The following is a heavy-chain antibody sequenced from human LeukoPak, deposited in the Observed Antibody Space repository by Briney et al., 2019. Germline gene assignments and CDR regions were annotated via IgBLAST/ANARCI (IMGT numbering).Heavy chain of an antibody. V-gene: IGHV4-39*07. CDR3: ASEYCSGDSCEGGHFDY. J-gene: IGHJ4*02. Sequence: SETLFLTCTVSGGSISSSSYYWGWIRQPPGKGLEWIGRSYYSGHTYYNPSLKSRVTISVDTSNNQFSLKLSSVTAADTAIYYCASEYCSGDSCEGGHFDYWGQGTLVTVSS. D-gene: IGHD2-15*01. CDR2: SYYSGHT. CDR1: GGSISSSSYY.